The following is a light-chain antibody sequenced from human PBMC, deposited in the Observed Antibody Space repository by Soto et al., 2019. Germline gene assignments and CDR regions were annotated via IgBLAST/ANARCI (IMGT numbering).Light chain of an antibody. V-gene: IGLV2-23*01. CDR2: EGS. CDR3: CSYAGIYL. J-gene: IGLJ1*01. Sequence: QSVLTQPASVSGSPGQSITISCTGTSSDVGSYNLVSWYQQHPGKAPKLMIYEGSKRPSGVSNRFSGSKSGNTASLTISGLQAEDEADYYCCSYAGIYLFGTGTKLTVL. CDR1: SSDVGSYNL.